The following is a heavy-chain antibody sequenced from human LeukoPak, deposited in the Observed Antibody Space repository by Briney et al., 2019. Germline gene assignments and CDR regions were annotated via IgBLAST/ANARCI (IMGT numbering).Heavy chain of an antibody. V-gene: IGHV3-30*04. CDR2: ISYDGSNK. CDR1: GFTFSSYA. CDR3: AKDVVPAAIEYGMDV. D-gene: IGHD2-2*02. J-gene: IGHJ6*02. Sequence: GGAPRLSCAAPGFTFSSYAMHWGRPAPRKGPEGGGGISYDGSNKYYADSVKGRFTISRDNSKNTLYLQMNSLRAEDTAVYYCAKDVVPAAIEYGMDVWGQGTTVTVSS.